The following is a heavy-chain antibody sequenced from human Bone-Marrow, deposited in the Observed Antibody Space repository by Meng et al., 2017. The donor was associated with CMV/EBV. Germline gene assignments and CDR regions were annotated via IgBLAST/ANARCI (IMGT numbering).Heavy chain of an antibody. D-gene: IGHD2-8*01. CDR1: GYTFTSYY. V-gene: IGHV1-46*01. CDR2: INPRGGST. CDR3: ARGTPNNECNNGVCYSSRYYYYGMDV. J-gene: IGHJ6*02. Sequence: SVKVSCKAAGYTFTSYYMSWVRQAPGQGLEWMGIINPRGGSTSYEQKFEGRVTMTRDTYRSTVHMELSSLRSEDKAVYHCARGTPNNECNNGVCYSSRYYYYGMDVWGQGTTVTVSS.